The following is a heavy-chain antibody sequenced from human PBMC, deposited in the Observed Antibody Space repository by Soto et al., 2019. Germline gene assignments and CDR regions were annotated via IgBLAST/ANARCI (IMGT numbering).Heavy chain of an antibody. Sequence: GGSLRLSCAASGFTFSSYAMSWVRQAPGKGLEWVSAISGSGGSTYYADSVKGRFTISRDNSKNTLYLQMNSLRAEDTAVYYCAKDYDSSGYYYETDYWGQGTLVTVSS. V-gene: IGHV3-23*01. D-gene: IGHD3-22*01. CDR2: ISGSGGST. J-gene: IGHJ4*02. CDR1: GFTFSSYA. CDR3: AKDYDSSGYYYETDY.